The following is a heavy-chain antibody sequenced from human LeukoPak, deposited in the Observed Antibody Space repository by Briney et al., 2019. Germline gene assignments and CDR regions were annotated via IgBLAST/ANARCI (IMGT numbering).Heavy chain of an antibody. Sequence: SETLSLTCAVYGGSFSGYYWSWIRQPPGKGLEWIGEINHSGSTNYNPSLKSRVTISVDTSKNQFSLKLSSVTAADTAVYYCARSMVRGVIMPWGQGTLVTVSS. CDR1: GGSFSGYY. V-gene: IGHV4-34*01. CDR2: INHSGST. D-gene: IGHD3-10*01. CDR3: ARSMVRGVIMP. J-gene: IGHJ1*01.